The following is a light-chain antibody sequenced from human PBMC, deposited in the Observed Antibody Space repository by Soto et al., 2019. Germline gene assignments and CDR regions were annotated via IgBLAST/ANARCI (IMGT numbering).Light chain of an antibody. CDR3: SSYTIYSTLLL. J-gene: IGLJ2*01. V-gene: IGLV2-14*01. Sequence: QSALTQPASVSGSPGQSITISCTGTSSDIGGYKYVSWYQQHPGKAPKLIIYEVTNRPSGVSDRFSGSKSGNTAALTISGLQAEDEADYYCSSYTIYSTLLLFGGGTQVTVL. CDR1: SSDIGGYKY. CDR2: EVT.